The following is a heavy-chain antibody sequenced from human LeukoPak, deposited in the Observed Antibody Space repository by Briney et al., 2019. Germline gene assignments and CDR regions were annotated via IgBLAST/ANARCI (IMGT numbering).Heavy chain of an antibody. V-gene: IGHV3-11*04. CDR1: GFSLSDFY. CDR2: ISSSGSTI. CDR3: VRDGPLSGGDFDY. D-gene: IGHD2-21*01. Sequence: GGSLRLSCAVSGFSLSDFYMSWIRQAPGKGLEWVLYISSSGSTISYADSVKGRFTISRDNAKNSLSLQMNSLRAEDTAVYYCVRDGPLSGGDFDYWGQGTLVTVSS. J-gene: IGHJ4*02.